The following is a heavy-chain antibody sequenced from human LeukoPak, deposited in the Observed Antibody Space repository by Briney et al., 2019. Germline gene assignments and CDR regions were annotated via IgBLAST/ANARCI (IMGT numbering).Heavy chain of an antibody. Sequence: PVGSLRLSCAASGFTFSSYGMNLVRQAPGKGLEGVSSISSSSSYSYYADSVRGRFTISRDNAKNSLYLQMNSLRAEDTALYYCASVDYYGSGNYYKAVDYWGQGTLVTVSS. CDR1: GFTFSSYG. CDR3: ASVDYYGSGNYYKAVDY. D-gene: IGHD3-10*01. J-gene: IGHJ4*02. CDR2: ISSSSSYS. V-gene: IGHV3-21*01.